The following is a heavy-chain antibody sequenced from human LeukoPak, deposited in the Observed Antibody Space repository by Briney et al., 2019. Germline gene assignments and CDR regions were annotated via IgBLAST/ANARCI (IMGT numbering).Heavy chain of an antibody. CDR1: GFTFSSYG. CDR2: ISYDGSNK. V-gene: IGHV3-30*19. Sequence: GGSLRLSCAASGFTFSSYGMHWVRQAPGKGLEWVAVISYDGSNKYYADSVKGRFTISRDNSKNTLYLQMNSLRAEDTAVYYCARVELAVTTSIDYWGQGTLVTVSS. D-gene: IGHD4-17*01. J-gene: IGHJ4*02. CDR3: ARVELAVTTSIDY.